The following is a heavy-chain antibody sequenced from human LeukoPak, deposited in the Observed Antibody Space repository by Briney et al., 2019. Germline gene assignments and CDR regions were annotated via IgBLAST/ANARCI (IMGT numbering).Heavy chain of an antibody. CDR1: GGSISNYY. Sequence: SETLSLTCTVSGGSISNYYWSWIRQPPGKGLEWIGYIYYSESTNYNPSLKSRVTISVDTSKNQFSLKLSSVTAADTAVYYCARNYGSGSYPYWYYYYGMDVWGQGTTVTVSS. CDR3: ARNYGSGSYPYWYYYYGMDV. CDR2: IYYSEST. D-gene: IGHD3-10*01. V-gene: IGHV4-59*01. J-gene: IGHJ6*02.